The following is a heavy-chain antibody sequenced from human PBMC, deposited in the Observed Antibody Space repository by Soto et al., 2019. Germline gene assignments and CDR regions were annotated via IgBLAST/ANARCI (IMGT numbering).Heavy chain of an antibody. CDR3: ARVTLAYCGGDCSEGFDY. V-gene: IGHV3-30-3*01. Sequence: QVQLVESGGGVVQPGRSLRLSCAASGFTFSSYAMHWVRQAPGKGLEWVAVISYDGSNKYYADSVKGRFTISRDNSKNTLYLQMNRLRAEDTAVYYCARVTLAYCGGDCSEGFDYWGQGTLVTVSS. D-gene: IGHD2-21*02. CDR1: GFTFSSYA. J-gene: IGHJ4*02. CDR2: ISYDGSNK.